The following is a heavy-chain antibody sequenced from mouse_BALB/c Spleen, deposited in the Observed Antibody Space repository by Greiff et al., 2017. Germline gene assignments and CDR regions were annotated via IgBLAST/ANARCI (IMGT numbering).Heavy chain of an antibody. CDR3: AREGDGNYYYYAMDY. Sequence: EVKLQESGPGLVKPSQSLSLTCTVTGYSITSDYAWNWIRQFPGNKLEWMGYISVSGSTSYNPSLESRISITRDTSKNQFFLQLNSVTTEDTATYYCAREGDGNYYYYAMDYWGQGTSVTVSS. J-gene: IGHJ4*01. V-gene: IGHV3-2*02. CDR2: ISVSGST. D-gene: IGHD2-1*01. CDR1: GYSITSDYA.